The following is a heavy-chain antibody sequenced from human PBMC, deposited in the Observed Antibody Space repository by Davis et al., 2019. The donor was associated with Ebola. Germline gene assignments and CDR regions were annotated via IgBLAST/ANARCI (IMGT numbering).Heavy chain of an antibody. CDR3: AKDLGSHIAFYGMDG. J-gene: IGHJ6*04. V-gene: IGHV3-30*18. D-gene: IGHD2-21*01. CDR1: GFALSDYG. CDR2: TSHDGRNQ. Sequence: PGGSLRLSCAASGFALSDYGMHWVRPAPGKGLEWVAHTSHDGRNQDYADSGKGRFTISRDNSQNALHLQINSLRAEDTAVYYCAKDLGSHIAFYGMDGWGKGTTVTV.